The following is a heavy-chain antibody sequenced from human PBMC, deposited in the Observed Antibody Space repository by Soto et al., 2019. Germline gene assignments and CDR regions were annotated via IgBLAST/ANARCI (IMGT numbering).Heavy chain of an antibody. D-gene: IGHD5-18*01. CDR2: ISGSGGST. J-gene: IGHJ4*02. CDR1: GLTFNNYV. Sequence: EVQLLESGGGLVQPGGSLTLSCAVSGLTFNNYVMNWVRQAPGKGLEWVSAISGSGGSTYYADSVKGRFTISRDNSKNTLYLQMNNLRAEDTAQYYCAKDGGYPYATGKFDYWGQGTLVTVSS. CDR3: AKDGGYPYATGKFDY. V-gene: IGHV3-23*01.